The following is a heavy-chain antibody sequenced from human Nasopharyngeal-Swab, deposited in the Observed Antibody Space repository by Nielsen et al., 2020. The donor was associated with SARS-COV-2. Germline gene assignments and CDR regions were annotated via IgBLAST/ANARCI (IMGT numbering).Heavy chain of an antibody. V-gene: IGHV3-64*02. J-gene: IGHJ6*02. D-gene: IGHD6-19*01. Sequence: GGSLRLSCAASGFTFSSYAMHWVRQAPGKGLEYVSAISTNGGSTYYADSVKGRFTISRDNSKNTLYLQMNSLRAEDTAVYYCAKYSGWFTPYYYGMDVWGQGTTVTVSS. CDR3: AKYSGWFTPYYYGMDV. CDR1: GFTFSSYA. CDR2: ISTNGGST.